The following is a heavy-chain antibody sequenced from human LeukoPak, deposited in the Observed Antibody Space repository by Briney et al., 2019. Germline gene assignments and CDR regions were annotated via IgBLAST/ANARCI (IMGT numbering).Heavy chain of an antibody. CDR2: IKQDESEK. CDR1: GFTFSSYW. CDR3: ARSSYETGGADY. Sequence: GESLTLSCAASGFTFSSYWMNWVRQPPGTGKGRVANIKQDESEKYYVNSVKGRFTISRDNANNSLYSQMNSLRTEDTAVYYCARSSYETGGADYWGQGTLVTVSS. D-gene: IGHD5-12*01. J-gene: IGHJ4*02. V-gene: IGHV3-7*01.